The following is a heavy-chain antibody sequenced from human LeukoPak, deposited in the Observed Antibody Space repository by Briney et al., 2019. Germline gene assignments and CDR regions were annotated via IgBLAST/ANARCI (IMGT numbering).Heavy chain of an antibody. CDR1: GGTFSNYA. D-gene: IGHD3-10*01. V-gene: IGHV1-69*13. CDR2: VIPMFGTA. Sequence: ASVKVSCKASGGTFSNYAFTWVRQAPGQGLEWMGNVIPMFGTANYAQKFQGRVTITADSSRNTGYMELSSLRSEDTAVYYCATDGFGRAGANWGQGTLVTVSS. CDR3: ATDGFGRAGAN. J-gene: IGHJ4*02.